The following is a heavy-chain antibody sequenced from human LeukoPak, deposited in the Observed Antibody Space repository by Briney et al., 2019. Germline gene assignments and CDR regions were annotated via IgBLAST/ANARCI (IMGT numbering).Heavy chain of an antibody. CDR2: IKQDGSEK. Sequence: PGGSLRLSCAASGFTFSSYWMSWVRQAPGKGLEWVANIKQDGSEKYYVDSVKGRFTISRDNAKNSLYLQMNSLRAEDTAVYYCAREDPSRRAYYDFWSGTSSFRWFDPWGQGTLVTVSS. CDR3: AREDPSRRAYYDFWSGTSSFRWFDP. J-gene: IGHJ5*02. D-gene: IGHD3-3*01. CDR1: GFTFSSYW. V-gene: IGHV3-7*03.